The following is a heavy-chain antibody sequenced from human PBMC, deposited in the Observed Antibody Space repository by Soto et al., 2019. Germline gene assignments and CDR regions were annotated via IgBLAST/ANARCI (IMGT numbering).Heavy chain of an antibody. D-gene: IGHD6-19*01. V-gene: IGHV4-39*01. CDR1: DGSISISTYY. Sequence: ASETLSLTCAVSDGSISISTYYWGWIRQPPGKGLEWIGSVYYSGSTYYNPSLKSRVTISVDTSKNQFSLKLSSVTAADTAVYYCARHGQLYNSGWYLNWFDYWGQGTLVTVSS. J-gene: IGHJ5*01. CDR3: ARHGQLYNSGWYLNWFDY. CDR2: VYYSGST.